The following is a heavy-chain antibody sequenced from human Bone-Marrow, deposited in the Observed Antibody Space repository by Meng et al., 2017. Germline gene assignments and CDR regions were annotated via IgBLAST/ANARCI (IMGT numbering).Heavy chain of an antibody. CDR1: GFTFSSYA. D-gene: IGHD3-22*01. V-gene: IGHV3-30*04. J-gene: IGHJ4*02. CDR2: ISYDGSNK. Sequence: GESLKISCAASGFTFSSYAMHWVRQAPGKGLEWVAVISYDGSNKYYADSVKGRFTISRDNSKNTLYLQMNSLRAEDTAVYYCARYSGYYYGFDCWGQGTLVTVSS. CDR3: ARYSGYYYGFDC.